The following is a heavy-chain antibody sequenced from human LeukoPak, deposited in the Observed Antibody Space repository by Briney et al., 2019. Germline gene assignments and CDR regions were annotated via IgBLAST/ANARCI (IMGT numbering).Heavy chain of an antibody. J-gene: IGHJ4*02. D-gene: IGHD6-13*01. Sequence: TGESLKISCKGSGYSFTSYWIGWVRQMPGKGLEWMGIIYPGDSDTRYSPSFQGQVTISADKSISTAYLQWSSLKASDTAMYYCARGLGTGIAEAWVFDYWGQGTLVTVSS. CDR1: GYSFTSYW. CDR3: ARGLGTGIAEAWVFDY. V-gene: IGHV5-51*01. CDR2: IYPGDSDT.